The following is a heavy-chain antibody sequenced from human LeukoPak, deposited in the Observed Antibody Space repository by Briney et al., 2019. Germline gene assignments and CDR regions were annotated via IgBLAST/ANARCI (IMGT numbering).Heavy chain of an antibody. D-gene: IGHD6-13*01. CDR1: GFTVSSNS. V-gene: IGHV3-21*01. CDR3: ARDRVSSSWYGDAFDI. CDR2: ISSSSSYI. Sequence: PGGSLRLSCTVSGFTVSSNSMSWVRQAPGKGLEWVSSISSSSSYIYYADSVKGRFTISRDNAKNSLYLQMNSLRAEDTAMYYCARDRVSSSWYGDAFDIWGQGTMVTVSS. J-gene: IGHJ3*02.